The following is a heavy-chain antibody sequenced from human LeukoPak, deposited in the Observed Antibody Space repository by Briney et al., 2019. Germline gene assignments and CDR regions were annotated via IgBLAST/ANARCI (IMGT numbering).Heavy chain of an antibody. CDR1: GFTFSGSA. V-gene: IGHV3-73*01. CDR2: IRSKANSYAT. CDR3: TRGMDYYGSGSYYSV. Sequence: GGSLRLSCAASGFTFSGSAMPWVRQASGKGLEWVGRIRSKANSYATAYAASVKGRFTISRDDSKNTAYLQMNSLKTEDTAVYYCTRGMDYYGSGSYYSVWGQGTLVTVSS. D-gene: IGHD3-10*01. J-gene: IGHJ4*02.